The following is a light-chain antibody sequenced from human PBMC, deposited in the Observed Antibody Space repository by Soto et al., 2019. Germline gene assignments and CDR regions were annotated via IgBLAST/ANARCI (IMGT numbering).Light chain of an antibody. J-gene: IGKJ2*01. CDR2: GAS. Sequence: EIVLTQSPGTLSLSPGERATLSCRASQSVSSSYLAWYQQKPGQAPRLLIYGASSRATGIPDRFSGSGSGTDCTLTISRLEPEDFAVYYCQQYGSSPLYTFGQGTQLEIK. CDR3: QQYGSSPLYT. V-gene: IGKV3-20*01. CDR1: QSVSSSY.